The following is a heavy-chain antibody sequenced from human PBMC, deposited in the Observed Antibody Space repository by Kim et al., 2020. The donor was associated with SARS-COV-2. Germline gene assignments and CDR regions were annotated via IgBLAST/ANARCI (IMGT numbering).Heavy chain of an antibody. CDR1: GFTFGDYA. CDR2: IRSKAYGGTT. Sequence: GGSLRLSCTASGFTFGDYAMSWVRQAPGKGLEWVGFIRSKAYGGTTEYAASVKGRFTISRDDSKSITYLQMNSLKTEDTAVYYCTREGGFGEIGWGQGTLVTVSS. J-gene: IGHJ4*02. CDR3: TREGGFGEIG. V-gene: IGHV3-49*04. D-gene: IGHD3-10*01.